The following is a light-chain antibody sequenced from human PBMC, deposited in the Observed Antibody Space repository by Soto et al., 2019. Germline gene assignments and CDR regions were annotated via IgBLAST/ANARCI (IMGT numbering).Light chain of an antibody. CDR1: QSISIN. Sequence: IVMTQSPATLSVSPGESATLSCRASQSISINLAWYQQKPGQAPRLLIYGPSTRATGIPARFSGSGSGTEFTLTISSLQSEDFAVFYCQQYHNWPRTFGQGTKVDIK. V-gene: IGKV3-15*01. J-gene: IGKJ1*01. CDR2: GPS. CDR3: QQYHNWPRT.